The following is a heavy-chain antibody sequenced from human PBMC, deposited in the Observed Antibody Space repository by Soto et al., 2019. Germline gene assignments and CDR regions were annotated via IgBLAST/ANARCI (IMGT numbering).Heavy chain of an antibody. CDR3: AREVGATLNWFEP. CDR1: GGTFSSYA. Sequence: QVQLVQSGAEVKKPGSSVNVSCTASGGTFSSYAISWVRQAPGQGLEWMGGIIPIFGTANYAQKFQGRVTITADESTSTDYRELRSMRSEDTAVYYCAREVGATLNWFEPWGQGTLVPVSS. D-gene: IGHD1-26*01. CDR2: IIPIFGTA. J-gene: IGHJ5*02. V-gene: IGHV1-69*01.